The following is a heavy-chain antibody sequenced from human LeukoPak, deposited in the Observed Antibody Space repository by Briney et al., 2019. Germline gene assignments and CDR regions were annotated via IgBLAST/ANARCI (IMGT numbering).Heavy chain of an antibody. V-gene: IGHV3-30*03. CDR1: GFTFSSYG. CDR2: ISYDGSNK. J-gene: IGHJ4*02. CDR3: ARLGPPSMAQNYFDS. D-gene: IGHD2/OR15-2a*01. Sequence: PGRSLRLSCAASGFTFSSYGMHWVRQDPGKGLEWVAVISYDGSNKYYADSVKGRFTISRDNAKNSLYMQMNSLRAEDTAVYYCARLGPPSMAQNYFDSWGQGTLVTVSS.